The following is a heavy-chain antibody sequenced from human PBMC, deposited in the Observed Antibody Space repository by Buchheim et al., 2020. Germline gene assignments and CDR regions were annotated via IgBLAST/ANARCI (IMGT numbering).Heavy chain of an antibody. Sequence: QVPLRESGPALVKPTQTLTLTCTFSGFSLSTSGMCVSWMRQPPGKALEWLALIDWDDDKYYSTSLKTRLTISKDTSKNQVVLTMTNMDPVDTATYYCARINGGYSYGYQAGMDVWGQGTT. CDR1: GFSLSTSGMC. CDR3: ARINGGYSYGYQAGMDV. D-gene: IGHD5-18*01. J-gene: IGHJ6*02. V-gene: IGHV2-70*01. CDR2: IDWDDDK.